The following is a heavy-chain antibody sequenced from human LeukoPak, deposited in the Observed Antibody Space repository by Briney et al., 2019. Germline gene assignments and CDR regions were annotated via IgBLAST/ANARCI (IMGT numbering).Heavy chain of an antibody. Sequence: PGGSLRLSCAASGFTFSSYWMSWVRQAPGKGLEWVANIKQDGSEKYYVDSVKGRFTISRDNAKNSLYLQMNSLRAEDTAVYYCARDRSSSNGDYALDYWGQGTLVTVSS. D-gene: IGHD6-13*01. J-gene: IGHJ4*02. CDR1: GFTFSSYW. CDR3: ARDRSSSNGDYALDY. CDR2: IKQDGSEK. V-gene: IGHV3-7*01.